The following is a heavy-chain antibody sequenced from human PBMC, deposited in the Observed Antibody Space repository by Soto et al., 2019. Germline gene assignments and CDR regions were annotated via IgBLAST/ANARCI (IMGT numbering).Heavy chain of an antibody. V-gene: IGHV1-3*01. J-gene: IGHJ4*02. Sequence: ASVKVSCKASRYSFTTYALHWVRQAPGQRLEWMGWINAGNGDTKYSEKFQGRVTITRDTSANTAYMELSSLRSEDTSVYYCARDPGTGAALRAYHFDYWGQGSLVTVSS. CDR2: INAGNGDT. CDR3: ARDPGTGAALRAYHFDY. CDR1: RYSFTTYA. D-gene: IGHD1-1*01.